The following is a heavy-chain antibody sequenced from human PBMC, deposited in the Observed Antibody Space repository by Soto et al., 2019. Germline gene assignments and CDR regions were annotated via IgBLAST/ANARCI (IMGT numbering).Heavy chain of an antibody. CDR3: ARVGSGHYYYYYYYMDF. Sequence: ASVKVSCKASGYTFTSYDINWVRQATGQGLEWMGWMNPNSGNTGYAQKFQGRVTMTRNTSISTAYMELSSLRSEDTAVYYCARVGSGHYYYYYYYMDFWGKGSSVTGSS. CDR2: MNPNSGNT. D-gene: IGHD3-3*01. J-gene: IGHJ6*03. V-gene: IGHV1-8*01. CDR1: GYTFTSYD.